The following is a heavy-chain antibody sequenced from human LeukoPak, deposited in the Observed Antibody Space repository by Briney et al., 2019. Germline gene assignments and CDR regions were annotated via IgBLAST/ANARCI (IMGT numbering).Heavy chain of an antibody. CDR3: VREGTYCTHGVCYEY. V-gene: IGHV4-4*07. J-gene: IGHJ4*02. CDR2: IYTSGTT. Sequence: SETQSLTCTVSGDSISSYYWSWIRQPAGKGLQWIGRIYTSGTTNYNPSLKSRLTMSIDTSKNQFSLRLSSVTAADTAVYYCVREGTYCTHGVCYEYWGQGTLVTVSS. CDR1: GDSISSYY. D-gene: IGHD2-8*01.